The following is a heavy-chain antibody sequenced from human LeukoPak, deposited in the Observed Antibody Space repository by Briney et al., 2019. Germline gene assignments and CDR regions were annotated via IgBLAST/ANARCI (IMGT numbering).Heavy chain of an antibody. CDR3: ARQLRTHTSWFDP. Sequence: PGGSLRLSCAASGFTFSGYEMNWVRQAPGKGLEWVSYISSSGSTIYYADSVKGRFTISRDNAKNSLYLQMNSLRAEDTAVYYCARQLRTHTSWFDPWGQGTLVTVSS. CDR1: GFTFSGYE. V-gene: IGHV3-48*03. CDR2: ISSSGSTI. D-gene: IGHD2-2*01. J-gene: IGHJ5*02.